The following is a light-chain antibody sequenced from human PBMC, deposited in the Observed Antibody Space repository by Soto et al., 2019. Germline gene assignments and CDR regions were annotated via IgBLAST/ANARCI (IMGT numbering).Light chain of an antibody. V-gene: IGLV2-11*01. CDR2: DVT. Sequence: QSALTQPRSVSGSPGQSVTISCTGTSSDVGTYNFVSWYQQQPGKAPKFMIYDVTKRPSGVPDRFSGSKSGNTASLTISGLQAEDEADHYCCSYVGSYTSYVFGTGTKVTVL. CDR1: SSDVGTYNF. J-gene: IGLJ1*01. CDR3: CSYVGSYTSYV.